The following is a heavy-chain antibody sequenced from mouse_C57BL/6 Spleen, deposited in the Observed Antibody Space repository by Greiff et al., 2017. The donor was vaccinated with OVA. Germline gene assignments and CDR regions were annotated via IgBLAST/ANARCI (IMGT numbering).Heavy chain of an antibody. CDR3: TSFIRAMDY. CDR1: GFNIKDDY. Sequence: EVQLVESGAELVRPGASVKLSCTASGFNIKDDYMHWVKQRPEQGLEWIGWIDPENGDTEYASKFQGKATIPADTSSNTAYLQLSSLTSEDTAVYYCTSFIRAMDYSGQGTSVTVSS. J-gene: IGHJ4*01. V-gene: IGHV14-4*01. CDR2: IDPENGDT. D-gene: IGHD1-1*01.